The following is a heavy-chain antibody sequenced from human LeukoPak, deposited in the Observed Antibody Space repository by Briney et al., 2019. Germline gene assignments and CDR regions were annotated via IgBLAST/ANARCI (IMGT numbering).Heavy chain of an antibody. CDR1: GGSFSGYY. Sequence: SETLSLTCAVYGGSFSGYYWSWIRQPPGKGLEWIGEINHSGSTNYNPSPKSRVTISVDTSKNQFSLKLSSVTAADTAVYYCARGSGLSSVPYYFDYWGQGTLVTVSS. CDR3: ARGSGLSSVPYYFDY. J-gene: IGHJ4*02. CDR2: INHSGST. D-gene: IGHD3-22*01. V-gene: IGHV4-34*01.